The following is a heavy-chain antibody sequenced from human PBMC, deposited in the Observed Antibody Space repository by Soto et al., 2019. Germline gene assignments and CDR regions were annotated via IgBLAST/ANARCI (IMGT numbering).Heavy chain of an antibody. CDR1: GYTFTSYD. J-gene: IGHJ6*02. V-gene: IGHV1-8*01. CDR3: ARGLMIFGVVAAPGYRMDV. D-gene: IGHD3-3*01. Sequence: ASVKVSCKASGYTFTSYDINWVRQATGQGLEWMGWMNPSSGNTGYAQKFQGRVTMTRNTSISTAYMELSSLRSEDTAVYYCARGLMIFGVVAAPGYRMDVWGQGTMVTVSS. CDR2: MNPSSGNT.